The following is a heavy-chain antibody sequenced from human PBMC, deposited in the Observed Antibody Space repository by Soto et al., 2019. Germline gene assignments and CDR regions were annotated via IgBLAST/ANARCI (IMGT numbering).Heavy chain of an antibody. CDR2: IDGSGAGA. V-gene: IGHV3-23*01. CDR3: AKGDILTGSKEGWDY. CDR1: GFTFRSYA. D-gene: IGHD3-9*01. Sequence: EVQLLESGGGLVQPGGSLRLSCAASGFTFRSYAMSWVRQAPGRGLECVSSIDGSGAGAYYADSVKGRFTISRDNSKNTLDLQMNSLRAEDTAVYYCAKGDILTGSKEGWDYWGQGTLVTVSS. J-gene: IGHJ4*02.